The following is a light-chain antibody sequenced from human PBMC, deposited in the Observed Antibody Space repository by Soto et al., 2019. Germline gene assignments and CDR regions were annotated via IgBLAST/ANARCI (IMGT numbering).Light chain of an antibody. CDR1: QSISTW. Sequence: DIQMTQSPSTLSASVGDRVTITCRAIQSISTWVAWYQQKPGKAPKLLIYKASSLESGVPSRFSGSGSGTEFTLTISSLQPDDFATYYCQQYDSFLTFGGGTRVEIK. V-gene: IGKV1-5*03. J-gene: IGKJ4*01. CDR2: KAS. CDR3: QQYDSFLT.